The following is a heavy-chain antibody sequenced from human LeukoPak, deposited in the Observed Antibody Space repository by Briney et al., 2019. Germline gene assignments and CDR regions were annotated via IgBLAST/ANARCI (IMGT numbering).Heavy chain of an antibody. CDR2: INSDGSST. CDR1: GFTFSSYW. J-gene: IGHJ4*02. V-gene: IGHV3-74*01. D-gene: IGHD3-22*01. CDR3: ARDAYYYDSSGYYPN. Sequence: GGSLRLSCAASGFTFSSYWMHWVRQAPGKGLVWVSRINSDGSSTSYADSVKGRFTISRDNAKNSLYLQMNSLRAEDTALYYCARDAYYYDSSGYYPNWGQGTLVTVSS.